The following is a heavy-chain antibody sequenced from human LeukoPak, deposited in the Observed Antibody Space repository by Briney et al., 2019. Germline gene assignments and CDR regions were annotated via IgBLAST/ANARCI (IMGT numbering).Heavy chain of an antibody. CDR3: ARDVGASAPDAFDI. D-gene: IGHD1-26*01. CDR2: ISSSSNYI. V-gene: IGHV3-21*01. Sequence: GGSLRLSCAASGFTVSSNYMSWVRQAPGKGLEWVSSISSSSNYIYYADSVKGRFTISRGNAKNSLYLQMNSLRVEDTDVYYCARDVGASAPDAFDIWGQGTMVTVSS. CDR1: GFTVSSNY. J-gene: IGHJ3*02.